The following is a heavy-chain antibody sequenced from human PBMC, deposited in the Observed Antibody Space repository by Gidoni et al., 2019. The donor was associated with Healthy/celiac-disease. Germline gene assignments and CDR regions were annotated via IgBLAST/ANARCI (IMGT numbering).Heavy chain of an antibody. V-gene: IGHV2-5*02. CDR3: AHRRSDYYDSSGYSDWFDP. CDR2: IYWDDDK. J-gene: IGHJ5*02. D-gene: IGHD3-22*01. Sequence: PGKALEWLALIYWDDDKRYSPSLKSRLTITKDTSKNQVVLTMTNMDPLDTATYYCAHRRSDYYDSSGYSDWFDPWGQGTLVTVSS.